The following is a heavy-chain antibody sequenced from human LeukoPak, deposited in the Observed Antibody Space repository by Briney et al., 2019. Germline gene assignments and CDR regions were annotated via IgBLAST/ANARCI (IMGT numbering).Heavy chain of an antibody. CDR3: TRDRTVDIVATYDY. CDR2: IRSKAYGGTT. D-gene: IGHD5-12*01. Sequence: GGSLRLSCTASGFTFGDYAMSWFRQAPGKGLEWVGFIRSKAYGGTTEYAASVKGRFTISRDDSKSIAYLQMNSLTTEDTAVYYCTRDRTVDIVATYDYWGQGTLVTVSS. CDR1: GFTFGDYA. J-gene: IGHJ4*02. V-gene: IGHV3-49*03.